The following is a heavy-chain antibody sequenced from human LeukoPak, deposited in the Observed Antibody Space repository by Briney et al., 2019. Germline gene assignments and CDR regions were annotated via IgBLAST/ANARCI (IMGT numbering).Heavy chain of an antibody. CDR1: GGTFSSYA. Sequence: SVKVSCKASGGTFSSYAISWVRQAPGQGLEWMGRIIPIFGTANYAQKFQGRVTITTDESTSTAYMELSSLRSEDTAVYYCARDPNSRLLWFGELSTRFDPWGQGTLVTVPS. CDR3: ARDPNSRLLWFGELSTRFDP. J-gene: IGHJ5*02. CDR2: IIPIFGTA. D-gene: IGHD3-10*01. V-gene: IGHV1-69*05.